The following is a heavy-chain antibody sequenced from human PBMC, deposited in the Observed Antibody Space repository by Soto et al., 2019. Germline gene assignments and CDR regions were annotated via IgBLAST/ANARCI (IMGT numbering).Heavy chain of an antibody. CDR3: ARVVYISSKRFLARWFDP. CDR1: GGSISSGDYY. J-gene: IGHJ5*02. Sequence: PSETLSLTCTVSGGSISSGDYYWSWIRQPPGKGLEWIGYIYYSGSTYYNPSLKSRVTMSLDTSKNQFSLNLSSVTAADTAVYYCARVVYISSKRFLARWFDPWGQGTLVTVSS. CDR2: IYYSGST. D-gene: IGHD3-3*01. V-gene: IGHV4-30-4*01.